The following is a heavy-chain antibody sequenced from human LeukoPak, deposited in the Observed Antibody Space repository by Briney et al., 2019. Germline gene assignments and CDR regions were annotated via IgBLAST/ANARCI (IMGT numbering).Heavy chain of an antibody. Sequence: GRSLRLSCAASGFTFRSYGMHWVRQAPGKGLEWVAVISYDGRNKYYADSVKGRFTISRDNAKNSLYLQMNSLRAEDTAVYYCARGFRMIVPEGFDYWGQGTLVTVSS. J-gene: IGHJ4*02. CDR1: GFTFRSYG. D-gene: IGHD3-22*01. V-gene: IGHV3-30*03. CDR2: ISYDGRNK. CDR3: ARGFRMIVPEGFDY.